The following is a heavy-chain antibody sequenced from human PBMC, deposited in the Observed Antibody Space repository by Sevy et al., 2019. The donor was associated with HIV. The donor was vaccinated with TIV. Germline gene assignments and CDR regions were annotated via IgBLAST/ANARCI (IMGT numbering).Heavy chain of an antibody. CDR3: ARDVMVVVALRDAFDM. J-gene: IGHJ3*02. D-gene: IGHD2-15*01. CDR2: ISSSSDYM. V-gene: IGHV3-21*01. CDR1: GFTFSSYS. Sequence: GGSLRLSCAASGFTFSSYSMNWVRQAPGKGLEWVSSISSSSDYMYYADSVKGRFTISRDNAKNSLYLQMNSLRAEDTTVYYRARDVMVVVALRDAFDMWGQGTMVTVSS.